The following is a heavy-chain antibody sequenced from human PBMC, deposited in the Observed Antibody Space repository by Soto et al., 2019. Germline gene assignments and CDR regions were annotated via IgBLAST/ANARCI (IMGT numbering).Heavy chain of an antibody. J-gene: IGHJ6*02. V-gene: IGHV3-74*01. Sequence: PGGSLRLSCAASGFTFSSYWMHWVLQAPGKGLVWVSRINSDGSSTRYADSVKGRFTISRDNAKNTLYLQMNSLRAEDTAVYYCARDHPSSWSIPYYYGMDVWGQGTTVTVSS. CDR3: ARDHPSSWSIPYYYGMDV. CDR2: INSDGSST. CDR1: GFTFSSYW. D-gene: IGHD6-13*01.